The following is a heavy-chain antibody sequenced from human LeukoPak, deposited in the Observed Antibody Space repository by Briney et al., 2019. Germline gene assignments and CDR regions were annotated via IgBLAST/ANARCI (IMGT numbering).Heavy chain of an antibody. Sequence: KDGESLKISCKGSGYSFTSYWIGWVRQMPGKGLEWMGIIYPGDSDTRYSPSFQGQVTISADKSISTAYLQWSSLKASDTAMYYCARLRVFLAVYSGYDPYLDAFDIWGQGTMVTVSS. V-gene: IGHV5-51*01. J-gene: IGHJ3*02. CDR3: ARLRVFLAVYSGYDPYLDAFDI. D-gene: IGHD5-12*01. CDR2: IYPGDSDT. CDR1: GYSFTSYW.